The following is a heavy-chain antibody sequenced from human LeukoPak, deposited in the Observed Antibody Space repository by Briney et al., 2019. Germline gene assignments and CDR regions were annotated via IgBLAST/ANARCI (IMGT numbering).Heavy chain of an antibody. J-gene: IGHJ6*02. CDR2: IWYDGSNK. CDR1: GFTFSSYA. V-gene: IGHV3-33*08. CDR3: ARGLGPLENYYYGMDV. Sequence: GGSLRLSCAASGFTFSSYAMHWVRQAPGKGLEWVAVIWYDGSNKYYADSVKGRFTISRDNSKNTLYLQMNSLRAEDTAVYYCARGLGPLENYYYGMDVWGQGTTVTVSS. D-gene: IGHD1-1*01.